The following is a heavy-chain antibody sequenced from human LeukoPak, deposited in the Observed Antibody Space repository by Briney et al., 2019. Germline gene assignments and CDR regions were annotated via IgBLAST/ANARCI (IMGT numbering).Heavy chain of an antibody. CDR2: IYYSGST. Sequence: TSETLSLTCTVSGGSISSSSYYWGWIRQPPGKGLEWIGSIYYSGSTYYNPSLKSRVTISVDTSKNQFSLKLTSVTAADTAVYYCARQTGSGLFILPGGQGTLVTVSS. CDR1: GGSISSSSYY. V-gene: IGHV4-39*01. J-gene: IGHJ4*02. D-gene: IGHD3/OR15-3a*01. CDR3: ARQTGSGLFILP.